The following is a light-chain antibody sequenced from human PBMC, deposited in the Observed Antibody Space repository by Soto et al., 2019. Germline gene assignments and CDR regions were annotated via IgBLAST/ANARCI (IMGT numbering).Light chain of an antibody. CDR1: SSNIGAGHH. Sequence: QSVLTQPPLVSGAPGQRVTVSCTGSSSNIGAGHHVHWYQQLPGTAPKLLIYNNDNRPSGVPDRFSGSKSGTSASLAISGLQAEDEAEYYCQSYDTSLSDVLFGGGTKVTVL. J-gene: IGLJ2*01. CDR3: QSYDTSLSDVL. CDR2: NND. V-gene: IGLV1-40*01.